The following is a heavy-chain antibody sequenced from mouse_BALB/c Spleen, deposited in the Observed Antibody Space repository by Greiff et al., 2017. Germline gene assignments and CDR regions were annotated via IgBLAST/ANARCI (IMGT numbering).Heavy chain of an antibody. CDR2: IDPYYGGT. J-gene: IGHJ2*01. V-gene: IGHV1-39*01. Sequence: EVKLMESGPELVKPGASVKISCKASGYSFTGYNMNWVKQSNGKSLEWIGNIDPYYGGTSYNQKFKGKATLTVDKSSSTAYMQLKSLTSEDSAVYYCARYGYDGYYFDYWGQGTTLTVSS. CDR1: GYSFTGYN. CDR3: ARYGYDGYYFDY. D-gene: IGHD2-14*01.